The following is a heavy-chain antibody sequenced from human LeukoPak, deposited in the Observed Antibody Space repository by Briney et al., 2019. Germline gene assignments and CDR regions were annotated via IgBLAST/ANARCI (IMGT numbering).Heavy chain of an antibody. Sequence: GASVKVSCKASGYTFTGYYMHWVRQAPGQGLEWRGWINPNSGGTNYAQKFQGRVTMTRDTSISTAYMELTRLRSDDTAVYYCARGGLRVMVYRLYYMDVWGKGTTVTVSS. CDR2: INPNSGGT. CDR1: GYTFTGYY. J-gene: IGHJ6*03. CDR3: ARGGLRVMVYRLYYMDV. D-gene: IGHD2-8*01. V-gene: IGHV1-2*02.